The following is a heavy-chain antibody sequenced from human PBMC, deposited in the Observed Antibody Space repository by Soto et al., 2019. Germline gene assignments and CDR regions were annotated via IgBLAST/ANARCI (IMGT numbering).Heavy chain of an antibody. V-gene: IGHV4-34*01. CDR3: ANDYGDYRNDAFDI. CDR1: GGLYSDYY. D-gene: IGHD4-17*01. J-gene: IGHJ3*02. Sequence: VRLHQWGAGLLKPSETLSLTCAVYGGLYSDYYWSWIRQAPGKGLEWIGEIHHSGATNYNPSLMSRVTISLDRSKNQFTLNLSSMTAADAGVYYCANDYGDYRNDAFDIWSPGSRVTVAS. CDR2: IHHSGAT.